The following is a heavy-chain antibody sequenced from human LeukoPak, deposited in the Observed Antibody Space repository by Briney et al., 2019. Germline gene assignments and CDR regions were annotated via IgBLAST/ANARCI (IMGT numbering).Heavy chain of an antibody. CDR1: GYSFTSYW. V-gene: IGHV5-51*01. CDR2: IYPGDSDT. Sequence: LGESLKISCKGSGYSFTSYWIGWVRQMPGKGLEWMGIIYPGDSDTRYSPSFQGQVTISADKSISTAYLQWSSLRAEDTAIYYCAKDIYCGGDCYIRAGDSWGQGTLVTVSS. CDR3: AKDIYCGGDCYIRAGDS. J-gene: IGHJ4*02. D-gene: IGHD2-21*02.